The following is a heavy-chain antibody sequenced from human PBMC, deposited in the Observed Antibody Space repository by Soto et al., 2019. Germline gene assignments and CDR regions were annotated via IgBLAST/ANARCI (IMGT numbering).Heavy chain of an antibody. D-gene: IGHD3-10*01. CDR2: IYPTDSDT. CDR1: GYSFSSYW. Sequence: GESLKISCKVSGYSFSSYWIGWVRQKPGKGLEWMGIIYPTDSDTRYSPSFQGQVTISADISISTTFLQWSSLEASDSAIYYCARLRDEAMFNTFPYYNQGMDVWGQGTTVTVSS. V-gene: IGHV5-51*01. J-gene: IGHJ6*02. CDR3: ARLRDEAMFNTFPYYNQGMDV.